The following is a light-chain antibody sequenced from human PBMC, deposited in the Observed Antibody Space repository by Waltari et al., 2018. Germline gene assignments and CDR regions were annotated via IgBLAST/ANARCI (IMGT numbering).Light chain of an antibody. J-gene: IGLJ7*01. CDR2: ENS. CDR1: SSNIGNNY. CDR3: GTWDSSLSGAV. Sequence: QSVFTPPPSVSAAPGPRVTIPCSGGSSNIGNNYVSWYRQFPGTAPKLLIYENSERPSGIPGRFSGSKSGTSATLDITGLQAGDEADYYCGTWDSSLSGAVFGGGTHLTVL. V-gene: IGLV1-51*02.